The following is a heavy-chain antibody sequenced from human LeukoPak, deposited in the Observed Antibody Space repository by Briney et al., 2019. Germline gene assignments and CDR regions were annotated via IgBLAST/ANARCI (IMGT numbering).Heavy chain of an antibody. D-gene: IGHD3-3*01. J-gene: IGHJ5*02. V-gene: IGHV3-7*01. CDR2: LRPDGRDK. Sequence: PGGSLRLSCAASGFTFSYYWMTWVRQPPGKGLEWVANLRPDGRDKYYADSVKGRFTISRDNAKNSLYLQMNGLRADDTAIYYCARDAYDDASESWGQGTLVTVSS. CDR1: GFTFSYYW. CDR3: ARDAYDDASES.